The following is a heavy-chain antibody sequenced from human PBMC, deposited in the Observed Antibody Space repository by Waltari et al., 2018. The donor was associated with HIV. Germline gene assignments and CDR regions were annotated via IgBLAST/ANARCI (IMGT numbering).Heavy chain of an antibody. Sequence: QVQLVESGGGVVQPGRSLRLSCAASGFTFTTYGLHWVRQAPDKGLEWVAFISFDARNQYYGDSVKGRFTISRDDSKNTLFLQMNSLSPEDTAMYYCVRDPLAYYDFWSAYYFGDDWGQGTLVTVSS. CDR2: ISFDARNQ. J-gene: IGHJ4*02. CDR3: VRDPLAYYDFWSAYYFGDD. V-gene: IGHV3-30*03. CDR1: GFTFTTYG. D-gene: IGHD3-3*01.